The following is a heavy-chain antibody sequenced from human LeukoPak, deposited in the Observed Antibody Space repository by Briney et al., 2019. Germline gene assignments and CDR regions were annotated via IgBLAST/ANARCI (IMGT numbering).Heavy chain of an antibody. CDR3: ARGWTGDPAPYFLDY. J-gene: IGHJ4*02. V-gene: IGHV3-20*04. CDR2: INWNGGSI. D-gene: IGHD3/OR15-3a*01. CDR1: GFKFDDYG. Sequence: PGGSLRLSCAVSGFKFDDYGMSWVRQAPGKGLEWVSSINWNGGSIGYVDSVKGRFTISRDNAKNSLYLQMNSLRAEDTALYYCARGWTGDPAPYFLDYWGQGTLVTGSS.